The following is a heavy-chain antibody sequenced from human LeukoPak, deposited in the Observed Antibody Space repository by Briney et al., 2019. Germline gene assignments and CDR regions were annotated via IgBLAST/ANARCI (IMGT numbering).Heavy chain of an antibody. V-gene: IGHV4-39*01. D-gene: IGHD3-22*01. CDR1: GFTFSSYW. J-gene: IGHJ3*02. CDR2: IYYSGST. CDR3: ASADYYDSSGYSYDAFDI. Sequence: GSLRLSCAASGFTFSSYWMSWVRQAPGKGLEWIGSIYYSGSTYYNPSLKSRVTISVDASKNQFSLKLSSVTAADTAVYYCASADYYDSSGYSYDAFDIWGQGTMVTVSS.